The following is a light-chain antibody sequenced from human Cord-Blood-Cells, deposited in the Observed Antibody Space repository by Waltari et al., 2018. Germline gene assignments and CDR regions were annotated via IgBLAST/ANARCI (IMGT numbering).Light chain of an antibody. CDR3: AAWDDSLNGYV. J-gene: IGLJ1*01. CDR2: YDD. CDR1: SSNIGNNA. V-gene: IGLV1-36*01. Sequence: VLTQPPSVSEAPRQRVTISCPGSSSNIGNNAVNWYQQLPGKAPKLLIYYDDLLPSGVSDRFSGSKSGTSASLAISGLQSEDEADYYCAAWDDSLNGYVFGTGTKVTVL.